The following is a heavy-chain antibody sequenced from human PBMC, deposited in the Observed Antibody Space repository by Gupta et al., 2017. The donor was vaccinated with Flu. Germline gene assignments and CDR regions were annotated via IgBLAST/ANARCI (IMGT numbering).Heavy chain of an antibody. Sequence: EVQLVESGGGLVQPGWSMRLSCGASGFIFSSPCMSWVRQAPGKGLEWVANINPGGSDKYYVDSVKGLFTISRDNAKNSMYLQMNRLRADDTAVSYCARHKYCANGICFEAGWYFDVCGRGSLVTVSS. J-gene: IGHJ2*01. V-gene: IGHV3-7*01. D-gene: IGHD2-8*01. CDR3: ARHKYCANGICFEAGWYFDV. CDR1: GFIFSSPC. CDR2: INPGGSDK.